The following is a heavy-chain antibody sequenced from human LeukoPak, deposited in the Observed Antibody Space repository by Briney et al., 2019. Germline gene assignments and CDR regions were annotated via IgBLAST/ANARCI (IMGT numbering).Heavy chain of an antibody. CDR1: GFTFSDSA. V-gene: IGHV3-73*01. J-gene: IGHJ4*02. D-gene: IGHD6-19*01. CDR3: TREYSSGWPFDY. CDR2: IRSKADSYAT. Sequence: GGSLRLSCAASGFTFSDSAIHWVRQASGKGLEWVGRIRSKADSYATTYGASVKGRFTISRDDSQNTAYLHMNSLKTEDTAVYYCTREYSSGWPFDYWGQRTLVTVSS.